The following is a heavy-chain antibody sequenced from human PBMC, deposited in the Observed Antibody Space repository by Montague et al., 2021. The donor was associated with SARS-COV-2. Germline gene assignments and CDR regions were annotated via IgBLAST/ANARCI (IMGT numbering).Heavy chain of an antibody. Sequence: SLRLSCAASGFTFSSYGMHWVRQAPGKGLEWVAVIWYDGSNKYYADSVKGRFTISRDNSKSTLYLQMNSLRAEDTAVYYCARILSYYYGMDVWGQGTTVTVSS. D-gene: IGHD2-15*01. CDR1: GFTFSSYG. CDR3: ARILSYYYGMDV. J-gene: IGHJ6*02. V-gene: IGHV3-33*01. CDR2: IWYDGSNK.